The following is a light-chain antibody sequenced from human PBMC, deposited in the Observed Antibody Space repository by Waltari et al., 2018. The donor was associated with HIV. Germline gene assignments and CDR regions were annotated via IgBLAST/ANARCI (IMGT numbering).Light chain of an antibody. V-gene: IGLV1-47*01. J-gene: IGLJ2*01. CDR3: VTWADRSSGPVV. CDR2: RKN. CDR1: SSKIGSNY. Sequence: QSVLTQPPSASGTPGQRITISCSGSSSKIGSNYVHWYQHLPGTAPNLLTYRKNQRASGVPDPFSGSKSGASASLAISGLRSEDEADYYCVTWADRSSGPVVFGGGTKVTVL.